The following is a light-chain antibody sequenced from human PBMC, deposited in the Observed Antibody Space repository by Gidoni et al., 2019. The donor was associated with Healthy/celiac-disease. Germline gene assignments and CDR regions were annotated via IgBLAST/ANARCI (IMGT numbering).Light chain of an antibody. V-gene: IGKV1-27*01. CDR2: SAS. J-gene: IGKJ3*01. Sequence: DIQLTQSPSSLSASVGDRVPITCRVSQGISSYLNLYRQQPGKVPKLLIYSASNLQSGVPPRFSGSGSWTDFTPLTSSLQPEDVLTYYGQRPYNAFGFTFGPGTKVDIK. CDR1: QGISSY. CDR3: QRPYNAFGFT.